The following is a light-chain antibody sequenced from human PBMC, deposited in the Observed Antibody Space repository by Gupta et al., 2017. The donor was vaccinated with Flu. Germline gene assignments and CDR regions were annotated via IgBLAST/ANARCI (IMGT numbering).Light chain of an antibody. Sequence: PSFSSASVGDRVTISSRARQGISSYLAWYQQKPGKAPKLLIYGASTGESGVPSRFSGSGSGTDFTLTISSLQPEDFASYYCQQRNSYPLTFGGGTKVEIK. CDR2: GAS. J-gene: IGKJ4*01. CDR1: QGISSY. V-gene: IGKV1-9*01. CDR3: QQRNSYPLT.